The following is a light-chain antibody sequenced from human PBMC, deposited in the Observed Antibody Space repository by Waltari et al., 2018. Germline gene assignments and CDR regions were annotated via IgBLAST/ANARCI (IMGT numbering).Light chain of an antibody. CDR2: KAS. V-gene: IGKV1-5*03. Sequence: DIQMTQSPSTLSASVGDRVTITCRASQSISSWLAWYQQKPGKAPKLLIYKASTLEGGVPSRFSGRGSGREFTLTISSLQPDDFATYYCQHYDSYPVTFGQGTKVEI. CDR1: QSISSW. J-gene: IGKJ1*01. CDR3: QHYDSYPVT.